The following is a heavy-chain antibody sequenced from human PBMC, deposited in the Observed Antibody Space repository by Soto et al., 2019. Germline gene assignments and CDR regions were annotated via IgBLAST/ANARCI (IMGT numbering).Heavy chain of an antibody. CDR3: ARSRDGYSFYFYYGMDG. Sequence: LXLSCAAYGFTFTSYYMHWVRQAPGKGLEWMALILHDGSAEYYADSVKGRFTISRDNSRSTLYLQMNSLRAEDTAVYYCARSRDGYSFYFYYGMDGWGQGSTVTVSS. D-gene: IGHD4-4*01. V-gene: IGHV3-30*03. CDR1: GFTFTSYY. J-gene: IGHJ6*02. CDR2: ILHDGSAE.